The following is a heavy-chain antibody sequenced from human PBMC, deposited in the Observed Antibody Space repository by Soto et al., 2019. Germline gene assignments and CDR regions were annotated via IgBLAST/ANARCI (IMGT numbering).Heavy chain of an antibody. J-gene: IGHJ4*02. D-gene: IGHD3-22*01. CDR1: GFTFSSYA. CDR2: ISYDGSNK. V-gene: IGHV3-30-3*01. Sequence: ESGGGVVQPGRSLRLSCAASGFTFSSYAMHWVRQAPGKGLEWVAVISYDGSNKYYADSVKGRFTISRDNSKNTLYLQMNSLRAEDTAVYYCARGLPRYYDSSGYYYLGYWGQGTLVTVSS. CDR3: ARGLPRYYDSSGYYYLGY.